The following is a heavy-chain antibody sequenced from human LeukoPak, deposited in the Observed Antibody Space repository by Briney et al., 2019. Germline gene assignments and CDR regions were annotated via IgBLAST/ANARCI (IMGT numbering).Heavy chain of an antibody. CDR2: IGTAGDP. CDR1: GFTFSSYD. V-gene: IGHV3-13*05. D-gene: IGHD3-10*01. J-gene: IGHJ6*04. CDR3: ARGIGPQGYYYYGMDV. Sequence: PGGSLRLSCAASGFTFSSYDMHWVRQATGKGLEWVSAIGTAGDPYYPGSVKGRFTISRENAKNSLCLQMNSLRAGDTAVYYCARGIGPQGYYYYGMDVWGKGTTVTVSS.